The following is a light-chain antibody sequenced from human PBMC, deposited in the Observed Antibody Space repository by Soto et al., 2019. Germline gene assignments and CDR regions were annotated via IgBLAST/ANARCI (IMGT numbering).Light chain of an antibody. CDR1: QSFSSN. V-gene: IGKV3-15*01. Sequence: DIVMTQSPATLSVSPGERATLSCRASQSFSSNLAWYQQKPGQPPRLLYYGASTRATGIPARFSGSGSGTEFPLTISSLQSEDFAVYYCQQYSNWPPTFGQGTKLEIK. J-gene: IGKJ2*01. CDR3: QQYSNWPPT. CDR2: GAS.